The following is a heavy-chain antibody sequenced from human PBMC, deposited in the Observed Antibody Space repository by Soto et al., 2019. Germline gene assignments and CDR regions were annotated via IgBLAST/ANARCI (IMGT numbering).Heavy chain of an antibody. CDR1: GFIFTDYS. D-gene: IGHD6-13*01. CDR2: ISNGDETT. J-gene: IGHJ5*01. V-gene: IGHV3-11*04. CDR3: ARGRAAAGKVPWFDS. Sequence: GGSLRLSCPASGFIFTDYSMTWIRQAPGKGLEWVSYISNGDETTQYADSVKGRFTISRDNSKNTLYLQMNSLRAEDTAVYYCARGRAAAGKVPWFDSWGQGTLVTVSS.